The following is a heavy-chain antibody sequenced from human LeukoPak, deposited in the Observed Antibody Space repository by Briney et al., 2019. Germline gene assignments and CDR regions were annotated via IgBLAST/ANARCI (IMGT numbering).Heavy chain of an antibody. CDR1: GLTLSDCY. CDR3: ARDGGDDSSGYSLWLDY. D-gene: IGHD3-22*01. Sequence: GGSLRLSCAASGLTLSDCYMSWIRQAPGKGLECVAYIYPGGGVIYYADSVKGRFTISRDNSKNTLYLQMNSLRAEDTAVYYCARDGGDDSSGYSLWLDYWGQGTLVTVSS. J-gene: IGHJ4*02. V-gene: IGHV3-11*04. CDR2: IYPGGGVI.